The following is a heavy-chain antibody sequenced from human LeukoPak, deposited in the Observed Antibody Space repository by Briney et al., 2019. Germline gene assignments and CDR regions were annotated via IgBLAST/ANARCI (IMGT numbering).Heavy chain of an antibody. V-gene: IGHV4-34*01. CDR2: INHSGST. Sequence: PSETLSLTCAVYGGSFSGYYWSWIRQPPGKGLDWIGEINHSGSTNYNPSLKSRVTISVDTSKNQFSLKLSSVTAADTAVYYCARRVVVAAKAGSRWFDPWGQGTLVTVSS. CDR1: GGSFSGYY. CDR3: ARRVVVAAKAGSRWFDP. J-gene: IGHJ5*02. D-gene: IGHD2-15*01.